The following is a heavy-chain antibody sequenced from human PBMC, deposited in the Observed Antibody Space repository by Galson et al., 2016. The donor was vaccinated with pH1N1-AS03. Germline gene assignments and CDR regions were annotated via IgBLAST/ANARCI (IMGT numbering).Heavy chain of an antibody. CDR3: ARVGVVGPPYGMDV. Sequence: SLRLSCAASGFTFRSYEMNWVRQAPGKGLEWVSYISSSGSTIYYADSVKSRFTLSRDNAKNSLYLQMNSLRAEDTAVYYCARVGVVGPPYGMDVWGQGTTVTVSS. D-gene: IGHD2-15*01. CDR1: GFTFRSYE. CDR2: ISSSGSTI. J-gene: IGHJ6*02. V-gene: IGHV3-48*03.